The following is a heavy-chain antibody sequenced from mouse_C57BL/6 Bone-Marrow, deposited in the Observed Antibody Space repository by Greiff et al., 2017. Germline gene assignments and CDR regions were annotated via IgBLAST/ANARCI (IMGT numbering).Heavy chain of an antibody. CDR3: ARFPFYYYGSNDWHFDV. CDR1: GYTFTGSW. CDR2: ILPGSGST. D-gene: IGHD1-1*01. J-gene: IGHJ1*03. Sequence: QVQLKQSGAELMKPGASVKLSCKASGYTFTGSWIEWVKQRPGHGLEWIGEILPGSGSTNYNEKFKGKATFTADTSSNAAYMQLSSLTTEDSASDYCARFPFYYYGSNDWHFDVWGTGTTVTVAS. V-gene: IGHV1-9*01.